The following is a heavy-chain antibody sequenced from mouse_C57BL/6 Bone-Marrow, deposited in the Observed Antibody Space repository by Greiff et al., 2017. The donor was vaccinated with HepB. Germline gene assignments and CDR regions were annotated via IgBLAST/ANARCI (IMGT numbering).Heavy chain of an antibody. D-gene: IGHD2-5*01. CDR3: ASPDYSNYGAMDY. CDR1: GFSLTSYA. J-gene: IGHJ4*01. CDR2: IWTGGGT. Sequence: QVQLKESGPGLVAPSQSLSITCTVSGFSLTSYAISWVRQPPGKGLEWLGVIWTGGGTNYNSALKSRLSISKDNSKSQVFLKMNSLQTEDTARYSSASPDYSNYGAMDYWGQGTSVTVSS. V-gene: IGHV2-9-1*01.